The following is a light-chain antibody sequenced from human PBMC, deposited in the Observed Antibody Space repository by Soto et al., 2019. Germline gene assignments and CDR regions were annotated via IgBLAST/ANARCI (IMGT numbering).Light chain of an antibody. CDR2: EVT. J-gene: IGLJ1*01. CDR1: SSDIGAYNY. Sequence: QSALTQPASVSASPGQSITISCTGTSSDIGAYNYISWYQQHPGKAPKLMIYEVTNRPSGISSRFSGSRSGNTASLSISGLQAEDDADYYCSSFSSAIAFVFGTGTKVTVL. CDR3: SSFSSAIAFV. V-gene: IGLV2-14*01.